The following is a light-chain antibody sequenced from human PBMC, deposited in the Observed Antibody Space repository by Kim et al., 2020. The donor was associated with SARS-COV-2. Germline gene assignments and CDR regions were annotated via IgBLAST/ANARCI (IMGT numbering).Light chain of an antibody. Sequence: GDRVTITCRASRSIGTSLAWYLQKPGNAPKILIYKASTLESGVPSRFSGGGSGTDFSLTISSLQPDDFATYYCQQYSDYRISFGQGTRLEIK. J-gene: IGKJ5*01. CDR1: RSIGTS. CDR3: QQYSDYRIS. CDR2: KAS. V-gene: IGKV1-5*03.